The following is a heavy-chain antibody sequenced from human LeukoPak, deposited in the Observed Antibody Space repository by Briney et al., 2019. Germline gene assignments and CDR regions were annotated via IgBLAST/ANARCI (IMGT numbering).Heavy chain of an antibody. D-gene: IGHD5-24*01. J-gene: IGHJ4*02. CDR2: VSNSGETT. V-gene: IGHV3-23*01. Sequence: GGSLRLSCAASGFTFSSYAMSWVRQAPGRGLEWVSVVSNSGETTYYADSVKGRFTISRDNSKNTLYLQMNSLRAEDTAVYYCAKAQVGRWPQFDYWGQGTLVTVSS. CDR1: GFTFSSYA. CDR3: AKAQVGRWPQFDY.